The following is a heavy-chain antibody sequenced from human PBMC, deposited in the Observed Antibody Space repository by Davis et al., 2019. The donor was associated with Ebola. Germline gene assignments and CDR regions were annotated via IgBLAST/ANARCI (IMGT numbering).Heavy chain of an antibody. CDR3: ARDRGMITSRGRHWFDP. CDR2: IYHSGST. Sequence: PSETLSLTCAVSGGSISSSNWWSWVRQPPGKGLEWIGEIYHSGSTNYNPSLKSRVTISVDKSKNQFSLKLSSVTAADTAVYYCARDRGMITSRGRHWFDPWGQGTLVTVSS. D-gene: IGHD3-16*01. CDR1: GGSISSSNW. J-gene: IGHJ5*02. V-gene: IGHV4-4*02.